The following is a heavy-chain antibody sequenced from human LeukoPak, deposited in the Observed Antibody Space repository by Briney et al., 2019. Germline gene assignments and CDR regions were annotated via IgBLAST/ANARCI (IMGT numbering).Heavy chain of an antibody. CDR2: IILIFGTA. Sequence: AAVKVSCKASGGTFSSYAISWVRQAPGQGLEWMGGIILIFGTANYAQKFQGRVTITADESTSTAYMELSSLRSEDTAVYYCARSGYSYGYLYRLPFDYWGQGTLVTVSS. CDR1: GGTFSSYA. V-gene: IGHV1-69*01. D-gene: IGHD5-18*01. J-gene: IGHJ4*02. CDR3: ARSGYSYGYLYRLPFDY.